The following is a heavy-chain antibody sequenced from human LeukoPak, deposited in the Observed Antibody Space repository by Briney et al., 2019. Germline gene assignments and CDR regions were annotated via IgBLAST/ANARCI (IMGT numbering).Heavy chain of an antibody. CDR3: AKDSGDYGSDY. D-gene: IGHD3-10*01. CDR2: ISYDGSNK. V-gene: IGHV3-30*18. Sequence: PGGSLRLSCAASGFTFSSYSMNWVRQAPGKGLEWVAVISYDGSNKYYADSVKGRFTISRDNSKNTLYLQMNSLRAEDTAVYYCAKDSGDYGSDYWGQGTLVTVSS. CDR1: GFTFSSYS. J-gene: IGHJ4*02.